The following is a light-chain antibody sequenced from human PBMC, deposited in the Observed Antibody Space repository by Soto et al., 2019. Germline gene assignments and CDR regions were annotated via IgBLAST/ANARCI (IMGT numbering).Light chain of an antibody. V-gene: IGKV3-20*01. CDR1: QSVSSSY. CDR3: QQLET. J-gene: IGKJ1*01. CDR2: GAS. Sequence: EIVLTQSPGTLSLSPGERATLSCRASQSVSSSYLAWDQQKPGQAPRLRIYGASSRATGIPDRFSGSGSGTDFTLTISRLEPEDFAVYYCQQLETFGQGTKVEIK.